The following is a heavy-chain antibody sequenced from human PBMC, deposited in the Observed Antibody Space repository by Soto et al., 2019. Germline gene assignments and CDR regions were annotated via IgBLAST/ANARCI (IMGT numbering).Heavy chain of an antibody. Sequence: SETLSLSCNVPGDSINSNSYYWGWIGQPSGKGLEWNGGMYYSGDTDKDPSLKSGGTIYVDTAKNQCSLRLRSVTATNTAVYYCARQVPAFSLPSDYRGQGSQVTVAS. CDR1: GDSINSNSYY. J-gene: IGHJ4*02. D-gene: IGHD2-2*01. CDR3: ARQVPAFSLPSDY. CDR2: MYYSGDT. V-gene: IGHV4-39*01.